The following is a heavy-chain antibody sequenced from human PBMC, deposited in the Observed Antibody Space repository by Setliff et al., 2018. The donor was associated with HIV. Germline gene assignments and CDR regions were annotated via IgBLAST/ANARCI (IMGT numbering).Heavy chain of an antibody. CDR2: MSSSGGNI. D-gene: IGHD2-15*01. Sequence: GGSLRLSCAASGFTFAGYAMSWVRQAPGKGLEWVSVMSSSGGNIFYADSVKGRFTISRDNSKNTLSLEMNSLRAADTAVYYCAKNIAGVCYSGLDYWGQGALVTVSS. CDR3: AKNIAGVCYSGLDY. CDR1: GFTFAGYA. V-gene: IGHV3-23*01. J-gene: IGHJ4*02.